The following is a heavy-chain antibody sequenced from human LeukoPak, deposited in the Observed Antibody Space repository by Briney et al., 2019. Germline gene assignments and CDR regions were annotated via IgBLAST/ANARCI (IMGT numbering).Heavy chain of an antibody. V-gene: IGHV4-34*01. D-gene: IGHD4-17*01. CDR2: INHSGST. J-gene: IGHJ4*02. Sequence: SETLSLTCAVYGGTFSGYYWSWIRQPPGKGLEWIGEINHSGSTNYNPSLKSRVTISVDTSKNQFSLKLSSVTAADTAVYYCARGTMTTVTYFDYWGQGTLVTVSS. CDR1: GGTFSGYY. CDR3: ARGTMTTVTYFDY.